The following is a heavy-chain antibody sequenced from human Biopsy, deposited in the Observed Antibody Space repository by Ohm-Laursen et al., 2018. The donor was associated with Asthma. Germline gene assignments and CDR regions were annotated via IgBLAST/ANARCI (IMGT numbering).Heavy chain of an antibody. CDR2: INSVFGTT. Sequence: SVKVSCKSLGGTFNTYVIGWVRQAPGQGLEWMGGINSVFGTTTYPQKFQDRVTITADDPTSTVYMELSSLRSDDTAVYYCARKAGSCISRTCYSLDFWGQGTLVTVSS. CDR1: GGTFNTYV. CDR3: ARKAGSCISRTCYSLDF. V-gene: IGHV1-69*13. J-gene: IGHJ4*02. D-gene: IGHD2-2*01.